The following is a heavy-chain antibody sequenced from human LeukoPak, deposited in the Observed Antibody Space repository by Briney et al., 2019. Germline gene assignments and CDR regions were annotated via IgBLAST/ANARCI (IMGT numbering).Heavy chain of an antibody. CDR1: GFTFSRYW. V-gene: IGHV3-7*04. J-gene: IGHJ4*02. D-gene: IGHD3-16*01. CDR3: GRWGGGFDY. Sequence: GGSLRLSCAASGFTFSRYWMSCVRQAPGKGLEWVANIKQDGSAKYYGDSVEGRFTISRDNAKNSLYLQMNSLRAEDTAVYYCGRWGGGFDYWGQGTLVTVSS. CDR2: IKQDGSAK.